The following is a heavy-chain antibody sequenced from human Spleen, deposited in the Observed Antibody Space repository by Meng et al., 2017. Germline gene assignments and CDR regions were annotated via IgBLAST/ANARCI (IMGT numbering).Heavy chain of an antibody. V-gene: IGHV3-73*01. CDR2: IRSKANSYAT. Sequence: GESLKISCAASGFTFSGSAMHWVHQASGEGLEWVGRIRSKANSYATAHAASVKGRFTISRDDSKNTAYLQMNSLKTEDTAVYYCSTISSWSQWGQGTL. CDR3: STISSWSQ. D-gene: IGHD6-13*01. J-gene: IGHJ4*02. CDR1: GFTFSGSA.